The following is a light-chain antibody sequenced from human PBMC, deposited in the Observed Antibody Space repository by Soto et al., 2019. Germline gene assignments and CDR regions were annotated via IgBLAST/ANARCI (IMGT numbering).Light chain of an antibody. CDR1: QSVSSSY. CDR3: QQYGSSPRT. Sequence: EIVLTQSPGTLSLSPGVRATLSCRASQSVSSSYLAWYQQKPGQAPRLLIYGASSRATGIPDRFSGSGSGTDYTLTISRLEPEDFAVYYCQQYGSSPRTFGQRTKVEI. V-gene: IGKV3-20*01. CDR2: GAS. J-gene: IGKJ1*01.